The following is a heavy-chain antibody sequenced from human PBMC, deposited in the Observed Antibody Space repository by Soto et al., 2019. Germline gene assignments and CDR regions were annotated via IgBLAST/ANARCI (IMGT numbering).Heavy chain of an antibody. V-gene: IGHV1-24*01. J-gene: IGHJ4*02. Sequence: ASVKVSCKVSGYTLTELSMHWVRQATGKGLEWMGGFDPEDGETIYAQKFQGRVTMTRNTSIRTAYMELSSLRSEDTAVYYCARTLYGDNVDYWGQGTLVTVSS. CDR1: GYTLTELS. CDR3: ARTLYGDNVDY. D-gene: IGHD4-17*01. CDR2: FDPEDGET.